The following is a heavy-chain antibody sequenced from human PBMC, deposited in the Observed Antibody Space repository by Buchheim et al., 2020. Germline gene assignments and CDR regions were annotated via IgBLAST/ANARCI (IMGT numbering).Heavy chain of an antibody. CDR1: GFTFSSYS. J-gene: IGHJ6*02. CDR3: ARDSSGWFYYYYGMDV. Sequence: EVQLVESGGGLVKPGGSLRLSCAASGFTFSSYSMNWVRQAPGKGLEWVSSISSSSSYIYYADSVKGRFTISRDNAKHSLYLQMNSLRAEDTAVYYCARDSSGWFYYYYGMDVWGQGTT. CDR2: ISSSSSYI. D-gene: IGHD6-19*01. V-gene: IGHV3-21*01.